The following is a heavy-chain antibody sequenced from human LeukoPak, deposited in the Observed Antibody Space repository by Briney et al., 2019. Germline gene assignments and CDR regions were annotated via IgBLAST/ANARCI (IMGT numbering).Heavy chain of an antibody. V-gene: IGHV1-8*02. CDR1: GYTFTSYD. D-gene: IGHD1-26*01. J-gene: IGHJ6*03. CDR3: ARMFIAGASRYYYYYMDV. CDR2: MNPNSGNT. Sequence: ASVKVSCKASGYTFTSYDINWVRQATGQGLEWVGWMNPNSGNTGYAQKFQGRVTMTRDTSISTAYMELSRLRSDDTAVYYCARMFIAGASRYYYYYMDVWGKGTTVTVSS.